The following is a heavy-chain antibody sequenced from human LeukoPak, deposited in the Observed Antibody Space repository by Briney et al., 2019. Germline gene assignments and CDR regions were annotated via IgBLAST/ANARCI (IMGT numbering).Heavy chain of an antibody. CDR3: ARALFLFDYDSSDHSKKIYFFDY. J-gene: IGHJ4*02. V-gene: IGHV1-18*01. CDR1: GYTFISYG. D-gene: IGHD3-22*01. Sequence: ASVKVSCKASGYTFISYGISWVRQAPGQGLEWMGWINAYNGNTDYAQKFQGRVTMTTDTSTSTAYMELRSLRSDDTAVYYCARALFLFDYDSSDHSKKIYFFDYWGQGTLVTVSS. CDR2: INAYNGNT.